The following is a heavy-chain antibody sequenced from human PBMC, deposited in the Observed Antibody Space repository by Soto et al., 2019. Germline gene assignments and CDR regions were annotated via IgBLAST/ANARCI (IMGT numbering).Heavy chain of an antibody. V-gene: IGHV4-38-2*02. Sequence: SATLSLTCAVSGYSISSGHYWGWIRQPPGKGVEWIGSIYHSGSTYYNPSLKSRVTISVDTSKNQFSLKLSSVTAADTAVYYCARERGVVVVPAAIAPNNWFDPWGQGTLVTVS. CDR2: IYHSGST. CDR3: ARERGVVVVPAAIAPNNWFDP. CDR1: GYSISSGHY. J-gene: IGHJ5*02. D-gene: IGHD2-2*01.